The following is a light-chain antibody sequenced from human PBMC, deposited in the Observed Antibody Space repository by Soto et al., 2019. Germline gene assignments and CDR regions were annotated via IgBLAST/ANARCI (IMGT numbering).Light chain of an antibody. CDR1: QSVSSN. V-gene: IGKV3-15*01. J-gene: IGKJ4*01. Sequence: EIVMTQSPATLSVSPGERATLSCRASQSVSSNLAWYQQKPGQAPRLLIYGASTRATCIPARFSGSGSGTEFTLTFGSLQSEDFAVYYGQKYNNWPLTFGEGTKVEI. CDR3: QKYNNWPLT. CDR2: GAS.